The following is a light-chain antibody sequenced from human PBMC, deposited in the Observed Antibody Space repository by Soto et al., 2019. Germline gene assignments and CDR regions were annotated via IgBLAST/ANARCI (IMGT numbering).Light chain of an antibody. CDR2: GAS. V-gene: IGKV3-15*01. J-gene: IGKJ1*01. CDR3: QQYNNWPRT. CDR1: QSVSSN. Sequence: EIVMTQSPATLSVSPGERATLSCRASQSVSSNLAWYQQKPGQAPRLLIYGASTGATGIPARFSGSVSGTEFTLTISSLQSEEVAVYYCQQYNNWPRTFGQGTKVEIK.